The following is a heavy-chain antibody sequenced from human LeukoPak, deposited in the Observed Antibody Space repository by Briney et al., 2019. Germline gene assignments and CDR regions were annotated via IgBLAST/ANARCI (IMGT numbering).Heavy chain of an antibody. V-gene: IGHV4-39*01. D-gene: IGHD3-3*01. CDR1: GGSISSSSYY. CDR3: VRDFWSGYYKGLFDY. CDR2: IYYGGST. J-gene: IGHJ4*02. Sequence: SETLSLTCTVSGGSISSSSYYWGWIRQPPGKGLEWIGSIYYGGSTYYNPSLKSRATISVDTSKNEFSLKLSSVTAADTAVYYCVRDFWSGYYKGLFDYWGQGTLVTVSS.